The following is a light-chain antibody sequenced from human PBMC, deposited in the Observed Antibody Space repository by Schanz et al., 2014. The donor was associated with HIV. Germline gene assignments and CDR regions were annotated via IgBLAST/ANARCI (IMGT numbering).Light chain of an antibody. V-gene: IGKV3D-15*01. J-gene: IGKJ2*01. CDR1: QSVNSN. CDR3: QQGATWAGYT. CDR2: AAS. Sequence: EIIITQSPATLSVSPGERATLSCRASQSVNSNLAWYQQTPGQAPRLLLYAASTRATGIPDRFSGSGSGTDFTLTISSLEPEDFAVYYCQQGATWAGYTFGQGTKLEIK.